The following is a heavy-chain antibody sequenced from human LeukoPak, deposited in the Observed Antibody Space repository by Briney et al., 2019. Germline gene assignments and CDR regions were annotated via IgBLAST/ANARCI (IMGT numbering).Heavy chain of an antibody. CDR1: GFTFSGYS. CDR3: VRETAYSFDC. Sequence: GGSLRLSCAASGFTFSGYSMTWVRQAPGKGLEWVSYISGSGTNIYNADSVKGRFTISRDNAKNSMYLQMNSLRDEDTAVYYCVRETAYSFDCWGQGTLVTVSS. V-gene: IGHV3-48*02. J-gene: IGHJ4*02. CDR2: ISGSGTNI. D-gene: IGHD1-14*01.